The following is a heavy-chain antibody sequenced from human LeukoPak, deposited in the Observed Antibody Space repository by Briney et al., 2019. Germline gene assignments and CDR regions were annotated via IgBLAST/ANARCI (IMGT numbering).Heavy chain of an antibody. V-gene: IGHV4-39*01. Sequence: SETLSLTCTVSGGSISSSSYYWGWIRQPPGKGLEWIGSIYYSGSTYYNPSLKSRVTISVDTSKNQFSLKLSSVTAADTAVYYCATLLYDDFWSGYHRDYWGQGTLVTVSS. CDR2: IYYSGST. J-gene: IGHJ4*02. CDR1: GGSISSSSYY. CDR3: ATLLYDDFWSGYHRDY. D-gene: IGHD3-3*01.